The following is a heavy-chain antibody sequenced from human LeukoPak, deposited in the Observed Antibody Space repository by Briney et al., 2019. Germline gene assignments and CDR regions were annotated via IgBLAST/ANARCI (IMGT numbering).Heavy chain of an antibody. CDR1: GYSISSGDY. V-gene: IGHV4-38-2*01. CDR2: ILNSGST. J-gene: IGHJ4*02. Sequence: PSETLSLTCAVSGYSISSGDYWGWIRQPPGKGLEWIGSILNSGSTYYNPSLKSRVTISADTSKGHFSLKLSSVTAADTAVYYCARNRSEPLGNGGSFDYWGQGTQVTVSS. D-gene: IGHD3-16*01. CDR3: ARNRSEPLGNGGSFDY.